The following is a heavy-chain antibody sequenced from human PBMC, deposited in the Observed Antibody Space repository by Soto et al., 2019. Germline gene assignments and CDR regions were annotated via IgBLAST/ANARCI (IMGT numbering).Heavy chain of an antibody. D-gene: IGHD6-19*01. J-gene: IGHJ4*02. CDR2: INHSGST. CDR3: ARAYLPLKPKAGNSSGWYYPDTTFHY. V-gene: IGHV4-34*01. Sequence: SETLSLTCAVYGGSFSGYYWSWIRQPPGKGLEWIGEINHSGSTNYNPSLKSRVTISVDTSKNQFSLKLSSVPAADTAVYYCARAYLPLKPKAGNSSGWYYPDTTFHYWGQGTLVTASS. CDR1: GGSFSGYY.